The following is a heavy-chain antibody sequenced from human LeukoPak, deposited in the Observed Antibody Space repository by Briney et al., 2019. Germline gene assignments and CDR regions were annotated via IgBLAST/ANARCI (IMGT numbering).Heavy chain of an antibody. D-gene: IGHD3-3*01. V-gene: IGHV3-49*04. Sequence: PGGSLRLSCTASGFTFGDYAMSWVRQAPGKGLEWLGFIRSKAYGGTTEYAASVKGRLTISRDDSKSIAYLQMNSLKTEDTAVYYCTSSFWSGYYTGPIFDYWGQGTLVTVSS. CDR3: TSSFWSGYYTGPIFDY. CDR1: GFTFGDYA. CDR2: IRSKAYGGTT. J-gene: IGHJ4*02.